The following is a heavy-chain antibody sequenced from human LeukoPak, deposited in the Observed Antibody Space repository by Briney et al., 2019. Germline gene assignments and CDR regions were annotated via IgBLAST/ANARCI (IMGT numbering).Heavy chain of an antibody. CDR3: AKVRELLSQSFDY. V-gene: IGHV3-23*01. Sequence: QPGGSLRLSCAASGFTFSSYAMSWVRQAPGKGLEWVSAISGSGGSTYYADSVKGRFTISGDNSKNTLYLQMNSLRAEDTAVYYCAKVRELLSQSFDYWGQGTLVTVSS. CDR1: GFTFSSYA. D-gene: IGHD1-26*01. J-gene: IGHJ4*02. CDR2: ISGSGGST.